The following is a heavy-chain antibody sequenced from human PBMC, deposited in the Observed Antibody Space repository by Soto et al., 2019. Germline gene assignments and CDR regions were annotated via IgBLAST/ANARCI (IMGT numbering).Heavy chain of an antibody. CDR2: IYYAGTT. CDR1: DGSLRPNY. CDR3: ARLGAYYQALDS. D-gene: IGHD3-22*01. J-gene: IGHJ4*02. Sequence: QVQLQESGPGLVKPSETLSLRCSVSDGSLRPNYWTWIRQAPGKGLEWIGYIYYAGTTTYNPSLKRRVSISIDTSKNEVSLKLASVTAADTAVYYCARLGAYYQALDSWGQGTLVTVSS. V-gene: IGHV4-59*08.